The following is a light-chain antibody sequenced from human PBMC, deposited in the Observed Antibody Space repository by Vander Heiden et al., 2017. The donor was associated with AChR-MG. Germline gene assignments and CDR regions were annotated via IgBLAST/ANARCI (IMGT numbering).Light chain of an antibody. J-gene: IGKJ1*01. V-gene: IGKV2-28*01. Sequence: DIVMTQSPLSLPVTPGEPASISCRSSQSLLHSNGYNYLDWYLQKPEQSPQLLIYLGSNRASGVSDRFSGSGSGTDFTLKISRVEAEDVGVYYCMQALQTPTFGQGTKVEIK. CDR2: LGS. CDR3: MQALQTPT. CDR1: QSLLHSNGYNY.